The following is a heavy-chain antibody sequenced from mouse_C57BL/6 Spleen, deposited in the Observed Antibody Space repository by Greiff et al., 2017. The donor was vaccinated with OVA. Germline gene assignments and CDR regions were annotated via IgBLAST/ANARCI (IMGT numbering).Heavy chain of an antibody. V-gene: IGHV1-22*01. CDR2: INPNNGGT. CDR3: AEEDYYGSSYWYFDV. D-gene: IGHD1-1*01. CDR1: GYTFTDYN. Sequence: EVQLQQSGPELVKPGASVKMSCKASGYTFTDYNMHWVKQSHGKSLEWIGYINPNNGGTSYNQKFKGKATLTVNKSSSTAYMELRSLTSEDSAVYYCAEEDYYGSSYWYFDVWGTGTTVTVSS. J-gene: IGHJ1*03.